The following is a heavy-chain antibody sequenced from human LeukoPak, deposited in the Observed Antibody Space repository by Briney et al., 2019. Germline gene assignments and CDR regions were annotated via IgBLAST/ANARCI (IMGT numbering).Heavy chain of an antibody. CDR3: ARMTKPAAVVYHYMDV. D-gene: IGHD6-13*01. Sequence: ASVKVSCKASGYTFTSYGISWVRQAPGQGLEWVGWISAYNGNINYAQKVQGRVTMTTDTSTSTAYMELRSLRSDDTAVYYCARMTKPAAVVYHYMDVWGKGTTVTVSS. CDR2: ISAYNGNI. J-gene: IGHJ6*03. CDR1: GYTFTSYG. V-gene: IGHV1-18*01.